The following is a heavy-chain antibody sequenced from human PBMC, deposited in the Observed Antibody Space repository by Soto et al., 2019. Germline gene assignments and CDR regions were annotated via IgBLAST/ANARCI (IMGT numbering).Heavy chain of an antibody. CDR3: AADWDYYDSIGYYRFDY. CDR2: IVVGSGNT. CDR1: GFTFTSSA. Sequence: SVKVSCKASGFTFTSSAVQWVRQARGQRLEWIGWIVVGSGNTNYAQKFQERVTITRDMSTSTAYMELSSLRSEDTAVYYCAADWDYYDSIGYYRFDYWGEGTLVTVSS. J-gene: IGHJ4*02. D-gene: IGHD3-22*01. V-gene: IGHV1-58*01.